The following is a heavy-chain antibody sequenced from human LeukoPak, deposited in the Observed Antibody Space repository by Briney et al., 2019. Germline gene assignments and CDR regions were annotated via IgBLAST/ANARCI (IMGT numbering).Heavy chain of an antibody. Sequence: GGSLRLSCAASGFTFSSYAMSWVRQAPGKGLEWVSAISGSGGSTYYADSVKGRFTISRDNSKNTLYLQMNSLRAEDTAVYYCAKDTQSSSWLYYYYGMDVWGQGTTVTVSS. V-gene: IGHV3-23*01. J-gene: IGHJ6*02. CDR2: ISGSGGST. D-gene: IGHD6-13*01. CDR1: GFTFSSYA. CDR3: AKDTQSSSWLYYYYGMDV.